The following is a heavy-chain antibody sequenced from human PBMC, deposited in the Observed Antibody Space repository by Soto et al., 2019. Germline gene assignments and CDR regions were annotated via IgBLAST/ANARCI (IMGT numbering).Heavy chain of an antibody. Sequence: SETLSLTCAISGDSVSSNSAAWNWIRQSPSRGLEWLGRTYYRSKWYNDYAVSVKIRITINPDTSKNQFSLQLNSVTPEDTAVYYRERDGCSSTSCYAFDIWGQGTMVTVSS. D-gene: IGHD2-2*01. CDR1: GDSVSSNSAA. CDR3: ERDGCSSTSCYAFDI. J-gene: IGHJ3*02. V-gene: IGHV6-1*01. CDR2: TYYRSKWYN.